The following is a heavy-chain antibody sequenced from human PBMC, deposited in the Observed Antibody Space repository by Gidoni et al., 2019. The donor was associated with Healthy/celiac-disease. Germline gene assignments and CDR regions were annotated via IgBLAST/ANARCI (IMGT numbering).Heavy chain of an antibody. J-gene: IGHJ6*02. CDR2: IWYDGSNK. Sequence: QVQLVESGGGVVQPGRSLRLSCAASGVTFSRYGIHWVRQAPGKGLEWVAVIWYDGSNKYYADSVKGRFTISRDNSKNTLYLQMNSLRAEDTAVYYCARDRRGSLLYYYYYGMDVWGQGTTVTVSS. V-gene: IGHV3-33*01. D-gene: IGHD3-16*01. CDR1: GVTFSRYG. CDR3: ARDRRGSLLYYYYYGMDV.